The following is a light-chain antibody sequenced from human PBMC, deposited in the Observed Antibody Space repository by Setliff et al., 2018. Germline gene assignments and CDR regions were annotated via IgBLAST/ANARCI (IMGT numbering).Light chain of an antibody. CDR1: SSDVGGYDY. J-gene: IGLJ1*01. V-gene: IGLV2-8*01. Sequence: QSALTQPAAVSGSPGQSITISCTGTSSDVGGYDYVSWYQQHPGKAPKLMIYEVNKRPSGVPDRFSGSKPGNTASLTVSGLQAEDEADYYCSSNIGSNNFDVFGTGTKVTVL. CDR2: EVN. CDR3: SSNIGSNNFDV.